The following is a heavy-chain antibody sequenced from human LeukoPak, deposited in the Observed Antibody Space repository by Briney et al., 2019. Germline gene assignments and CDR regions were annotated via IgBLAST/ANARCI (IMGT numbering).Heavy chain of an antibody. V-gene: IGHV1-18*01. CDR3: ARDRHISSGPYFDY. J-gene: IGHJ4*02. D-gene: IGHD3-22*01. CDR2: ISAYNGKI. CDR1: GYTFTNYD. Sequence: ASVKVSCKASGYTFTNYDISWVRQAPGQGLEWMGWISAYNGKINYSQKFRDRVTMTTDTSTSTAYMELRSLSSDDTAVYYCARDRHISSGPYFDYWGQGTLVTVSS.